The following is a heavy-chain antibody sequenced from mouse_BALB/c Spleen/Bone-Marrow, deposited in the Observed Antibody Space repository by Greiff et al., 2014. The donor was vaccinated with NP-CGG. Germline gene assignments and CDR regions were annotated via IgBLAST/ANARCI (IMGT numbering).Heavy chain of an antibody. CDR1: GFNIKDTY. CDR3: ANYYYGYYFDY. CDR2: IDPANGNT. J-gene: IGHJ2*01. D-gene: IGHD1-1*01. Sequence: VQLQQSGAELVKPGASVKLSCTASGFNIKDTYMHWVKQRPEQGLEWIGRIDPANGNTKYDPKFQDMATITADTSSNTAYLQLSSLTSEDTAVYYCANYYYGYYFDYWGQGTTLTVSS. V-gene: IGHV14-3*02.